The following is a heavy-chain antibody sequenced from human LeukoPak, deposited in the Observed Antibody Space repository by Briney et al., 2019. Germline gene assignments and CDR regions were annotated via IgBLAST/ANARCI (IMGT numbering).Heavy chain of an antibody. CDR2: IRYDGSNK. CDR1: GFTFSSYG. CDR3: AKDWGNIVVVPAALEYFQH. D-gene: IGHD2-2*01. J-gene: IGHJ1*01. Sequence: GGSLRLSCAASGFTFSSYGMHWVRQAPGKGLEWVAFIRYDGSNKYYADSVKGRFTISRDNSKNTLYLQMHSLRAEDTAVYYCAKDWGNIVVVPAALEYFQHWGQGTLVTVSS. V-gene: IGHV3-30*02.